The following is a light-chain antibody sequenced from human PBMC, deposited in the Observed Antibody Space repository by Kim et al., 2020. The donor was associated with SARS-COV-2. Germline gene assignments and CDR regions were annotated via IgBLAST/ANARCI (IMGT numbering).Light chain of an antibody. J-gene: IGKJ1*01. CDR1: QSVLFSSNNKNY. Sequence: RATINCKSSQSVLFSSNNKNYLAWYQQRPGQPPKLLVYWASTRESGVPDRFSGSGSGTEFTLTISSLQAEDVAVYYCQQYYSSVGFGQGTKVEIK. CDR3: QQYYSSVG. V-gene: IGKV4-1*01. CDR2: WAS.